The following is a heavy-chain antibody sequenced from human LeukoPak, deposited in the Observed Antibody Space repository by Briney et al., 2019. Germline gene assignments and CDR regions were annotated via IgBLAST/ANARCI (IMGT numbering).Heavy chain of an antibody. V-gene: IGHV3-23*01. CDR2: ISGSGGST. CDR3: VKVTRDYYDSSGYYYY. CDR1: GFTFSSYG. D-gene: IGHD3-22*01. J-gene: IGHJ4*02. Sequence: GGSLRLSCAASGFTFSSYGMSWVRQAPGKGLEWVSAISGSGGSTYYADSVKGRFTISRDNSKNTLYLQMNSLRAEDTAVYYCVKVTRDYYDSSGYYYYWGQGTLVTVSS.